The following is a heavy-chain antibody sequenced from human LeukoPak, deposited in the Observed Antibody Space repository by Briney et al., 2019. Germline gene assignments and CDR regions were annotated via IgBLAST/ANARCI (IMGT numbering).Heavy chain of an antibody. CDR1: GFTLSGAW. CDR3: ARVFGPGLDEYFHL. D-gene: IGHD3-10*01. V-gene: IGHV3-74*01. J-gene: IGHJ1*01. Sequence: GGSLRPSCAASGFTLSGAWMHWVRQVPGKGLVWVSRINPDGTDIRYADSVKGRFTISRDDAKNTLFLHMNSLRVEDTAVYYCARVFGPGLDEYFHLWGQGTLVTVSS. CDR2: INPDGTDI.